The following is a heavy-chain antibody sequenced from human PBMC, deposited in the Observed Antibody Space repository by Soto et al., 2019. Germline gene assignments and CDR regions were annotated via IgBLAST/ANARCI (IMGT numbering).Heavy chain of an antibody. CDR3: AKGPYSSSKRYYYYYMDV. J-gene: IGHJ6*03. V-gene: IGHV3-30*18. Sequence: GGSLRLSCAASGFTFSSYGMHWVRQAPGKGLEWVAVISYDGSNKYYADSVKGRFTISRDNSKNTLYLQMNSLRAEDTAVYYCAKGPYSSSKRYYYYYMDVWGKGTTVTVSS. D-gene: IGHD6-13*01. CDR2: ISYDGSNK. CDR1: GFTFSSYG.